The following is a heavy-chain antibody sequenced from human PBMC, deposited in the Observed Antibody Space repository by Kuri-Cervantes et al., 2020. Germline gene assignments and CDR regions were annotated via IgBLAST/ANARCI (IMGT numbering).Heavy chain of an antibody. J-gene: IGHJ5*02. V-gene: IGHV3-74*01. CDR2: INSDGSTT. CDR3: TKDIFTMVRGVIET. CDR1: GFTFSSFW. D-gene: IGHD3-10*01. Sequence: GESLKISCAASGFTFSSFWMHWVRQAPGKGLVWVSRINSDGSTTNYADSVKGRFTISRDNAKNSLYLQMNSLRAEDTALYYCTKDIFTMVRGVIETWGQGILVTVSS.